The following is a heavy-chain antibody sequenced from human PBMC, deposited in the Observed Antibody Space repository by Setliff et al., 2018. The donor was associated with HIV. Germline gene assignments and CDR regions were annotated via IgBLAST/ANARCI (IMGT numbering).Heavy chain of an antibody. J-gene: IGHJ4*02. CDR2: IIPIFDTT. D-gene: IGHD2-8*01. CDR1: GDTFSNYA. CDR3: ARDPRDCGNGVCYYLDS. V-gene: IGHV1-69*06. Sequence: SVKVSCKASGDTFSNYAFSWVRQAPGQGLEWMGRIIPIFDTTNYAQKFQGRVTITADKSTGTAYMELSSLRSEDTAMYYCARDPRDCGNGVCYYLDSWGQGTLVTV.